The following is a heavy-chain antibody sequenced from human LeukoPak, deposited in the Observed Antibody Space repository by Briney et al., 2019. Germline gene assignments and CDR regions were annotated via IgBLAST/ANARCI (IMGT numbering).Heavy chain of an antibody. D-gene: IGHD3-22*01. Sequence: SETLSLTCTVSGGSISSYYWSWIRQPPGKGLEWIGYIYYSGSTNYNPSLKSRVTISVDTSKNQFSLKLSSVTAADTAVYYCARVSPYYDSSGYYVDYWGQGTLVTASS. CDR1: GGSISSYY. CDR2: IYYSGST. J-gene: IGHJ4*02. CDR3: ARVSPYYDSSGYYVDY. V-gene: IGHV4-59*01.